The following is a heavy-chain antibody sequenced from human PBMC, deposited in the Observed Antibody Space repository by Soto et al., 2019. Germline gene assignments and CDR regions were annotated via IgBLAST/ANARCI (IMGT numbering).Heavy chain of an antibody. D-gene: IGHD1-1*01. CDR1: GGSISSYY. CDR3: ATETREERTFDP. J-gene: IGHJ5*02. Sequence: SETLSLTCTVSGGSISSYYWSWIRQPPGKGLEWIGYIYYSGSTNYNPSLKSRVTISVDTSKNQFSLKLSSVTAADTAVYYCATETREERTFDPWGQGTLVTVSS. V-gene: IGHV4-59*01. CDR2: IYYSGST.